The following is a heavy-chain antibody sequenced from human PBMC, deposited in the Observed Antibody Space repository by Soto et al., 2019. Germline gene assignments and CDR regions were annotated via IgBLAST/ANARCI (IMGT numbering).Heavy chain of an antibody. CDR1: GGSFSGYY. D-gene: IGHD4-4*01. CDR3: ARAPTTVTTWLYFDY. V-gene: IGHV4-34*01. CDR2: INHSGST. Sequence: SETLSLTCTVSGGSFSGYYWSWIRQPPGKGLEWIGEINHSGSTNYNPSLKSRVTISVDTSKNRFSLKLSSVTAADTAVYYCARAPTTVTTWLYFDYWGQGTLVTVSS. J-gene: IGHJ4*02.